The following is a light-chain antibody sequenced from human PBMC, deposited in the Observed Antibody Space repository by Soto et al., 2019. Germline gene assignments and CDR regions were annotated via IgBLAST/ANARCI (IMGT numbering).Light chain of an antibody. J-gene: IGKJ1*01. V-gene: IGKV3-15*01. CDR1: QSVSYY. CDR2: DAS. Sequence: EILMTQSPATLSVSPGERVTFSCRASQSVSYYLAWYQQKPGQAPRLLIYDASTRATGIRVRFSGSGSGTEFTLTISSLQSEDFGVYYCQQNKDWPGTFGQGTKVEIK. CDR3: QQNKDWPGT.